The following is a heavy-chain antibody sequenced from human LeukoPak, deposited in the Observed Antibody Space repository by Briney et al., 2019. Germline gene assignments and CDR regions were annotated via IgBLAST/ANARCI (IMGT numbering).Heavy chain of an antibody. V-gene: IGHV3-30-3*01. CDR2: ISYDGSNK. CDR1: GFTFSSYA. Sequence: PGGSLKLSCAASGFTFSSYAMHWVRQAPGKGLEWVAVISYDGSNKYYADSVKGRFTISRDNSKNTLYLQMNSLRAEDTAVYYCARDSEGLFPPIVVVPAAMDYWGQGTLVTVSS. D-gene: IGHD2-2*01. J-gene: IGHJ4*02. CDR3: ARDSEGLFPPIVVVPAAMDY.